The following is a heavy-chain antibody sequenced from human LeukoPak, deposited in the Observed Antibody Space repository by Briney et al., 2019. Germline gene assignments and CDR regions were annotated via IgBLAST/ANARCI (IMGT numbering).Heavy chain of an antibody. D-gene: IGHD3-22*01. CDR1: GFTFSTSG. CDR3: AKSRSPMIVVETDAFDI. J-gene: IGHJ3*02. CDR2: ISYDGSNE. V-gene: IGHV3-30*18. Sequence: GGSLRLSCAASGFTFSTSGMHWVRQAPGKGLEWVAVISYDGSNEYYADSVKGRFTISRDNSMNTLYLLMNSLRSEDTAVYYCAKSRSPMIVVETDAFDIWGQGTMVTVSS.